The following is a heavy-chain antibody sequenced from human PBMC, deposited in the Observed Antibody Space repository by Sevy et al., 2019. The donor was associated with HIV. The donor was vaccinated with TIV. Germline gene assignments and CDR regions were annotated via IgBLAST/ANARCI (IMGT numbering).Heavy chain of an antibody. CDR3: ARDRSQDTASYDY. CDR1: GFTFSSYS. J-gene: IGHJ4*02. D-gene: IGHD5-18*01. Sequence: GGSLRLSCAASGFTFSSYSMNWVRQAPGKGLEWVSSISSSSSYIYYADSVKGRFTISRDNAKNSLYLQMNSLRAEDTAVYYCARDRSQDTASYDYWGQGTLVTVSS. CDR2: ISSSSSYI. V-gene: IGHV3-21*01.